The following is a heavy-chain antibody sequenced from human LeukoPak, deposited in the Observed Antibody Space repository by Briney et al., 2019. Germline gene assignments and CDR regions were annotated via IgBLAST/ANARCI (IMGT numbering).Heavy chain of an antibody. D-gene: IGHD2-15*01. CDR1: GGSFSGYY. J-gene: IGHJ3*02. CDR3: ARGLIRGAQDS. V-gene: IGHV4-34*01. Sequence: PSETLSLTCAVYGGSFSGYYWSWIRQPPRKGLEWIGEINHSGSTNYNPSLKSRVTISVDTSKNQFSLKLSSVTAADTAVYYCARGLIRGAQDSWGQGTMVTVSS. CDR2: INHSGST.